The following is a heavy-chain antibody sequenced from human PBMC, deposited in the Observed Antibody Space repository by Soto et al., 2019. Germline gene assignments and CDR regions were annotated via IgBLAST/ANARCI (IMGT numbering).Heavy chain of an antibody. V-gene: IGHV1-69*13. CDR2: IIPIFGTA. Sequence: SVKVSCKASGGTFSSYAISWVQQAPGQGLEWMGGIIPIFGTANYAQKFQGRVTITADESTSTAYMELSSLRSEDTAVYYCARYGGYSGYGAFDIWGQGXMVTV. D-gene: IGHD5-12*01. CDR3: ARYGGYSGYGAFDI. J-gene: IGHJ3*02. CDR1: GGTFSSYA.